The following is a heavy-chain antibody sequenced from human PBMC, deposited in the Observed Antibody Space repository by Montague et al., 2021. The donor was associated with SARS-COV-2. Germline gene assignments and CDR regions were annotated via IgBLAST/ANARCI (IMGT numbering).Heavy chain of an antibody. CDR2: ITRNGETT. D-gene: IGHD3-10*01. CDR3: TRGFRGGPFDC. V-gene: IGHV3-20*04. J-gene: IGHJ4*02. Sequence: SLRLSCAASGFVFDDYGMSWVRQVPGRGLEWVSGITRNGETTGYADFVKGRVTISRDNAKNSLSLQMNSLRVEDTALYYCTRGFRGGPFDCWGQGTPVTVSS. CDR1: GFVFDDYG.